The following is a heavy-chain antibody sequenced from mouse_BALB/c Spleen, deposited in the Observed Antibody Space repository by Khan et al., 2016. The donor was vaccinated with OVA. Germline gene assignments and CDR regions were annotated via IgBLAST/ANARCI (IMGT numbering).Heavy chain of an antibody. J-gene: IGHJ3*01. CDR1: GYSFTSYY. D-gene: IGHD2-2*01. CDR2: IDPFNGST. Sequence: EVQLQQSGPELMKPGASVKISCKASGYSFTSYYIHWVKQSHGKSLEWIGYIDPFNGSTSYNQKFKGKATLTVDKSSSTAYMHLSSLTSEDSAVYYCARHGYVAWVAYWGQGTLVIVSA. CDR3: ARHGYVAWVAY. V-gene: IGHV1S135*01.